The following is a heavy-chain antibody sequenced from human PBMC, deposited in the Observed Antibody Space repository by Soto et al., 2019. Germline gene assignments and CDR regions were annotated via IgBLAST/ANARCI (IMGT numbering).Heavy chain of an antibody. V-gene: IGHV4-4*02. CDR2: IYHSGST. D-gene: IGHD6-19*01. CDR1: GGSISSSHW. CDR3: ATSGYSGGWFDS. Sequence: QVQLQESGPGLVKPSGTQSVTCAVSGGSISSSHWWTWDRQSPGKGLEWIGEIYHSGSTNYNPSLKSRVTISLDRSKNQFSLKLTSVTAAHTAEYYCATSGYSGGWFDSWGQGTLVTVSS. J-gene: IGHJ5*01.